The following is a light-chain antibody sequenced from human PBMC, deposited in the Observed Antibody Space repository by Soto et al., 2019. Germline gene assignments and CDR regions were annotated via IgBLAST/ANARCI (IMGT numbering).Light chain of an antibody. CDR3: QQHADWPLT. J-gene: IGKJ4*01. V-gene: IGKV3-11*01. Sequence: EIVLTQSPATLSLSPGERATLSCRASRSVGNNLAWYQKKPGQAPGPLIYAASTRATGISDRLSGSGSGTDFTLTISGLEPEDFAVYYGQQHADWPLTFGGGTKLEMK. CDR1: RSVGNN. CDR2: AAS.